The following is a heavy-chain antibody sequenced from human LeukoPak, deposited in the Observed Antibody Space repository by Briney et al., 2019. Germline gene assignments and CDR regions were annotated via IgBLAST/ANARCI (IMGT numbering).Heavy chain of an antibody. Sequence: GGSLRLSCAASGFTFSSYAMHWVRQAPGKGLEWVAVISYDGSNKYYADSVKGRFTISRDNSKNTLYLQMNSLRAEDTAVYYCARKRGSYWGQGTLVTVSS. CDR2: ISYDGSNK. CDR3: ARKRGSY. J-gene: IGHJ4*02. D-gene: IGHD1-1*01. V-gene: IGHV3-30*14. CDR1: GFTFSSYA.